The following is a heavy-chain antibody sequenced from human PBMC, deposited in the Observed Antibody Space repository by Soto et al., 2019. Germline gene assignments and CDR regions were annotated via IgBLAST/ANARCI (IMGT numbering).Heavy chain of an antibody. Sequence: EVQLLESGGGLVQPGGSPRLSCAAFGLTFSSYGMSWVRQAPGKGLEWVSAISGSGGSTYYADSVKGRFTISRDNSKNTLYLQMNGLRAEDTAVYYCAKDRDSAAAGPVDYWGQGTLVTVSS. V-gene: IGHV3-23*01. CDR1: GLTFSSYG. CDR2: ISGSGGST. J-gene: IGHJ4*02. D-gene: IGHD6-13*01. CDR3: AKDRDSAAAGPVDY.